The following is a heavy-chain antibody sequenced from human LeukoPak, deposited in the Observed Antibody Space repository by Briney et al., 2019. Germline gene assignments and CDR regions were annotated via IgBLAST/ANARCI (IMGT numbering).Heavy chain of an antibody. V-gene: IGHV3-30*03. Sequence: GGSLRLSCTASGFPFSGYGMHWVRQAPGKGPEWAAAISSDGSKKDYADSVKGRFSISRDKSKNTLYLQMNSLRPEDTAVYYCATEYDNLDDYFDYWGQGTLGIVSS. CDR2: ISSDGSKK. CDR1: GFPFSGYG. CDR3: ATEYDNLDDYFDY. D-gene: IGHD1-1*01. J-gene: IGHJ4*02.